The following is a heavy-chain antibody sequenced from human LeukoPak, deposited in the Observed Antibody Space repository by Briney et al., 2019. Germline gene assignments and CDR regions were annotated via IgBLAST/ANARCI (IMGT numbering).Heavy chain of an antibody. CDR3: ARVDYYGSGSFYNFHYGMHV. J-gene: IGHJ6*02. D-gene: IGHD3-10*01. Sequence: PGGSLRLSCAASGFTFSSNYMSWVRQAPGKGLEWVSVIYSGGSTYYADSVKGRFTISRHNSKNTLYLQMNSLRAEDTAVYYCARVDYYGSGSFYNFHYGMHVWGQGTTVTVSS. V-gene: IGHV3-53*04. CDR2: IYSGGST. CDR1: GFTFSSNY.